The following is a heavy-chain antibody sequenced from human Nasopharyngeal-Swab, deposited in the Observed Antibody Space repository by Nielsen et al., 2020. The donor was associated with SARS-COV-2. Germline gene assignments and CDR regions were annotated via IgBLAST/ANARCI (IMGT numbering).Heavy chain of an antibody. J-gene: IGHJ5*02. D-gene: IGHD5-24*01. Sequence: ASVQVSCKASGYTFTSYYMHWVRQAPGQGLEWMGIINPSGGSTSYAQKFQGRVTMTRDTSTSTVYMELSSLRSEDTAVYYCAREIAGRDEGDWFDPWGQGTLVTVSS. V-gene: IGHV1-46*01. CDR3: AREIAGRDEGDWFDP. CDR1: GYTFTSYY. CDR2: INPSGGST.